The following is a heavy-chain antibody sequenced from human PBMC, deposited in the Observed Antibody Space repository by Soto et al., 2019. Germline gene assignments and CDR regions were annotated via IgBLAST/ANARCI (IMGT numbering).Heavy chain of an antibody. Sequence: EVQLLESGGGLVQPGGSLRLFCAASGFTFSTYAMSWVRQAPGKGLEWVSVISGSGGDTYYADSVKGRFTISRDNSKNTLSLQMNRLRAEDTAVYYCAKARGSSTPAPGSYWGQGAQVTVSS. CDR2: ISGSGGDT. V-gene: IGHV3-23*01. D-gene: IGHD2-2*01. J-gene: IGHJ1*01. CDR1: GFTFSTYA. CDR3: AKARGSSTPAPGSY.